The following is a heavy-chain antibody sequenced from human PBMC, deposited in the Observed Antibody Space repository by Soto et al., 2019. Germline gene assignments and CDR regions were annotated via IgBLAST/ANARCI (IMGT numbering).Heavy chain of an antibody. Sequence: QVQLQESGPGLVKPSQPLSLTCTVSGGSISSGGYYWNWIRQHPGKGLEWIGYIYYSRSTYYNPALKSRVTKSVDTYKLQFSLKRGSVTAADADVYYCAREPLTWGQGTLGTVSS. CDR1: GGSISSGGYY. CDR2: IYYSRST. V-gene: IGHV4-31*03. CDR3: AREPLT. J-gene: IGHJ4*02.